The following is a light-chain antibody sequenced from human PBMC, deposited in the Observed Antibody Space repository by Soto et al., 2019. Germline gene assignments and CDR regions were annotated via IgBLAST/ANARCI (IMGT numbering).Light chain of an antibody. CDR1: QSVLFSSNNKNY. CDR3: QQYHTPPLS. J-gene: IGKJ4*01. Sequence: DIVMTQSPDSLAVSLGDRATINCKSSQSVLFSSNNKNYLAWYQRKPGQPPKVLIYWASTRESGVPDRFSGSGSGTDFTLTISALQAEDVALYYCQQYHTPPLSFGGGTKVDIK. V-gene: IGKV4-1*01. CDR2: WAS.